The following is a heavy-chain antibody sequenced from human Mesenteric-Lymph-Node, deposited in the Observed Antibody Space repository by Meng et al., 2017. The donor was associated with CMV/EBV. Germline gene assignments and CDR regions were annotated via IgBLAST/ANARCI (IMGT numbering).Heavy chain of an antibody. J-gene: IGHJ4*02. CDR2: ISESGDSR. Sequence: GGSLRLSCAASGFIFNTYGMNWVRQAPGKGLEWVSFISESGDSRYYADSVKGRFTVFRDNPRNTLYLQMNGLGAEDTALYYCAKGIPDYWGQGTLVTVSS. CDR1: GFIFNTYG. V-gene: IGHV3-23*01. CDR3: AKGIPDY.